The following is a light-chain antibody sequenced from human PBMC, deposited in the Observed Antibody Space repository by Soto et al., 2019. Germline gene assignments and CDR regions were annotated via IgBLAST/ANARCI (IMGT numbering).Light chain of an antibody. Sequence: EIVMTQSPATLSVSPGERATPSCRASQSVSSNLAWYQQKPGQAPRLLIYGASTRAAGIPARFSGSGFGTDFTLTISSLEPEDAAVYYCQQRSNWPPITFGQGTRLEIK. CDR2: GAS. J-gene: IGKJ5*01. V-gene: IGKV3-11*01. CDR1: QSVSSN. CDR3: QQRSNWPPIT.